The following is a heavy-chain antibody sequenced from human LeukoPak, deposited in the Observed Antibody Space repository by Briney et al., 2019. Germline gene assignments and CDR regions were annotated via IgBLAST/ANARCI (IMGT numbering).Heavy chain of an antibody. CDR3: AREYGGRFGDYGPIGFDY. D-gene: IGHD4-17*01. V-gene: IGHV3-20*04. CDR1: GFTFHDYG. J-gene: IGHJ4*02. Sequence: RSGGSLRLSCAASGFTFHDYGMSWVRQAPGKGLEWVSGINWNGGSTGYADSVKGRFIISRDNAKNSLYLQMNTLRAEDTALYYCAREYGGRFGDYGPIGFDYWGQGTLVTVSS. CDR2: INWNGGST.